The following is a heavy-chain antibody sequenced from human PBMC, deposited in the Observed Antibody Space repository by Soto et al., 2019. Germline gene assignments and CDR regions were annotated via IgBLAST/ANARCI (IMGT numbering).Heavy chain of an antibody. Sequence: PGVSLRLSCAASGFTFSSYAMSWVRQAPGKGLEWVSAISGSGGSTYYADSVKGRFTISRDNSKNTLYLQMNSLRAEDTAVYYCAKSFYYDSSGYYSFYYYGMDVWGQGTTVTVSS. D-gene: IGHD3-22*01. V-gene: IGHV3-23*01. CDR2: ISGSGGST. CDR3: AKSFYYDSSGYYSFYYYGMDV. J-gene: IGHJ6*02. CDR1: GFTFSSYA.